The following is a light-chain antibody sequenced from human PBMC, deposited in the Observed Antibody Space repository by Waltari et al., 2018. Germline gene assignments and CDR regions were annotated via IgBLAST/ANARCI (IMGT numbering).Light chain of an antibody. J-gene: IGKJ1*01. CDR3: QKYVSLPAT. Sequence: EIVLTQSPGTLSLSPEERATLSCRASQSVSKYLAWYQQKPGQAPRLLIYDASTRATGIPYRFSGSGSGTDFSLTISRLEPEDFAVYYCQKYVSLPATFGQGTKGEIK. CDR1: QSVSKY. V-gene: IGKV3-20*01. CDR2: DAS.